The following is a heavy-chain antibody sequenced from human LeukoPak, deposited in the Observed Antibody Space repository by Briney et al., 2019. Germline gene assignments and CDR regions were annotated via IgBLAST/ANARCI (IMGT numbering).Heavy chain of an antibody. V-gene: IGHV4-59*12. J-gene: IGHJ4*02. Sequence: SETLSLTCTVSGGSISSYYWSWIRQPPGKGLEWIGYMYYSGSTNYNPSLKSRVTMSVDTSKNQFSLKLSSVTAADTAVYYCARGGYYYDSSGYYSFDYWGQGTLVTVSS. CDR3: ARGGYYYDSSGYYSFDY. CDR1: GGSISSYY. CDR2: MYYSGST. D-gene: IGHD3-22*01.